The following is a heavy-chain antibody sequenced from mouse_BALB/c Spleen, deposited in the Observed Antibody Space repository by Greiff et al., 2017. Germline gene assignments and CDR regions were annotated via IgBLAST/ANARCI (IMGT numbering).Heavy chain of an antibody. Sequence: EVKLVESGGGLVQPGGSLRLSCATSGFTFSDFYMEWVRQPPGKRLEWIAASRNNANDYTTEYSASVKGRFIVSRGTSQSILYLQMNALRAEDTAIYYCARVRTGTDYYAMDYWGQGTSVTGAS. J-gene: IGHJ4*01. V-gene: IGHV7-1*02. CDR3: ARVRTGTDYYAMDY. CDR2: SRNNANDYTT. CDR1: GFTFSDFY. D-gene: IGHD4-1*01.